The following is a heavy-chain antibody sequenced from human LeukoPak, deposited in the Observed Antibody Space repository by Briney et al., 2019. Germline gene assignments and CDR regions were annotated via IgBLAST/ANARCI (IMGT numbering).Heavy chain of an antibody. CDR2: IWYDGSNK. D-gene: IGHD3-22*01. CDR1: GFAFSSCG. V-gene: IGHV3-33*06. CDR3: AKGEDYYDSSAKGDWFDP. J-gene: IGHJ5*02. Sequence: PGRSLRLSCAASGFAFSSCGMHWVRQAPGKGLEWVAVIWYDGSNKYYADSVKGRFTISRDNSKNTLYLQMSSVRAEDTAVYYCAKGEDYYDSSAKGDWFDPWGQATLVTVSS.